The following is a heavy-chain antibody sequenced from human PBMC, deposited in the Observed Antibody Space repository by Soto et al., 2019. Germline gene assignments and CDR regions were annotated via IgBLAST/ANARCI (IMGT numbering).Heavy chain of an antibody. CDR1: GGTVASSHW. D-gene: IGHD2-21*02. CDR2: VYHTGDT. CDR3: AREIVTAGGNNYFDP. Sequence: QVQLQESDPRLVKPSESLSLTCGVSGGTVASSHWWSWVRQSPGRGLEWIGNVYHTGDTNFHPSPQSRVTFSVDKSNNQFSLRLTSVTAADTAVYFCAREIVTAGGNNYFDPWGPGTLVTVSS. J-gene: IGHJ5*02. V-gene: IGHV4-4*02.